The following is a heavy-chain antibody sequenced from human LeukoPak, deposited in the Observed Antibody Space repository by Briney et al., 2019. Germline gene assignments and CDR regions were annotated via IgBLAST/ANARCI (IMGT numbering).Heavy chain of an antibody. CDR1: GFTVSSNY. D-gene: IGHD1-26*01. J-gene: IGHJ4*02. V-gene: IGHV3-11*03. CDR3: ARGSWRGATL. CDR2: ISGSSSYT. Sequence: PGGSLRLSCAASGFTVSSNYMNWVRQAPGKGLEWVSYISGSSSYTNYADSVKGRFTISRDNAKNSLYLQMNSLRAEDTAVYYCARGSWRGATLWGQGTLVTVSS.